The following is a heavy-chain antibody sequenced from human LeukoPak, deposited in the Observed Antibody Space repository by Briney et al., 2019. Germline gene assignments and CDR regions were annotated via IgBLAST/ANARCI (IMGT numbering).Heavy chain of an antibody. CDR1: GGSFSGYY. D-gene: IGHD6-19*01. J-gene: IGHJ5*02. CDR2: IFYSGST. CDR3: ARGGSSGWFSWLDP. Sequence: PSETLSLTCAVYGGSFSGYYWSWIRQPPGKALEWIGNIFYSGSTYYSPSLKSRVTISLDTSRNQFSLKLSSVTAADTAVYYCARGGSSGWFSWLDPWGQGTLVTVSS. V-gene: IGHV4-34*01.